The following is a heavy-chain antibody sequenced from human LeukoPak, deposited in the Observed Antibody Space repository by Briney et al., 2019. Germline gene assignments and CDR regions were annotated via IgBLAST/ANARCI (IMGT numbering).Heavy chain of an antibody. CDR3: ARNGDGYSSSFYFDY. Sequence: SGPTLVNPTQTLTLTCTFSGFSLSTSGMCVSWIRQPPGKALEWLARIDWDDDKYYSTSLKTRLTISKDTSKNQVVLTMTNMDPVDTATYYCARNGDGYSSSFYFDYWGQGTLVTVSS. D-gene: IGHD6-13*01. CDR2: IDWDDDK. J-gene: IGHJ4*02. CDR1: GFSLSTSGMC. V-gene: IGHV2-70*11.